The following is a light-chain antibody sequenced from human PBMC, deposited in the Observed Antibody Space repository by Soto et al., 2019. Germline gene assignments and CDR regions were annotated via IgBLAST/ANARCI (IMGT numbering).Light chain of an antibody. V-gene: IGKV3-11*01. CDR3: QQRHMWPIT. J-gene: IGKJ5*01. CDR1: QSFRGL. CDR2: DAY. Sequence: EIVLTQSPRTLSLSPGERATLSCRASQSFRGLLAWYQQKPGQAPRPLIYDAYNRATGIPPRFSGSGSGTDFTLTISSLEPEDSAVYYCQQRHMWPITFGQGTRLEIK.